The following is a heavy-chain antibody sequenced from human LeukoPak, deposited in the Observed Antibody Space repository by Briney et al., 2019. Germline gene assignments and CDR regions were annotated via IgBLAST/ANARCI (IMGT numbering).Heavy chain of an antibody. Sequence: KPSETLSLTYTVSCGSISSVDYYWGWIRQPPGKGLEWIGSIYHSGNTYYNPSLKSRVTISVDTSKNQFSLKLSSVTAADTAVYYCARFHLRQPVMAADYWGQGTLVTVSS. CDR1: CGSISSVDYY. CDR3: ARFHLRQPVMAADY. J-gene: IGHJ4*02. CDR2: IYHSGNT. V-gene: IGHV4-39*01. D-gene: IGHD5-18*01.